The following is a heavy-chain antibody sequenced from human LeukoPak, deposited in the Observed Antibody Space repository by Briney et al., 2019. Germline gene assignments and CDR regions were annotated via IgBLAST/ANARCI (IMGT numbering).Heavy chain of an antibody. Sequence: PGGSLRLSCAASGFTVSDKYMNWVRQAPGKGLEWVSIICGGSTYYADSVKGRFTISRDTSKNTLSLQMNSLRVEDTAVYFCARLGDHFHWNLGLWGRGTLVTVSS. D-gene: IGHD3-3*02. V-gene: IGHV3-53*01. CDR3: ARLGDHFHWNLGL. CDR1: GFTVSDKY. J-gene: IGHJ2*01. CDR2: ICGGST.